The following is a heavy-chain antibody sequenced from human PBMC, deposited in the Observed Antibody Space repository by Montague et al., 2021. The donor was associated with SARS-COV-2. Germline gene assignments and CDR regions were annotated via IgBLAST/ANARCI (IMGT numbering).Heavy chain of an antibody. V-gene: IGHV5-10-1*01. CDR3: SRRSYSSSWYDY. CDR1: GYSFTSYW. CDR2: LDPSDSYT. D-gene: IGHD6-13*01. J-gene: IGHJ4*02. Sequence: QSGAEVKKPGESLRISCKGSGYSFTSYWISWVRQMPGNGLEWMGRLDPSDSYTNYSPSLQGHVTISADKSISTAYLQWSSLKASDTAMYYCSRRSYSSSWYDYWGQGTLVTVFS.